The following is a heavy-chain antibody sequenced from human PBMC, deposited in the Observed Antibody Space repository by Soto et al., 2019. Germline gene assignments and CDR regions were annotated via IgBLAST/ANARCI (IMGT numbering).Heavy chain of an antibody. J-gene: IGHJ4*02. CDR2: ISAHNGNT. V-gene: IGHV1-18*01. Sequence: QVHLVQSGAEVKKPVASVKVSCKGSGYGFITYGITWVRQAPGQGLEWMAWISAHNGNTNYAQKLQGRVTVTRDTSTRTAYMELRSLRSDDPAVYYCARGRYREDWGSGALVTVSS. D-gene: IGHD1-1*01. CDR3: ARGRYRED. CDR1: GYGFITYG.